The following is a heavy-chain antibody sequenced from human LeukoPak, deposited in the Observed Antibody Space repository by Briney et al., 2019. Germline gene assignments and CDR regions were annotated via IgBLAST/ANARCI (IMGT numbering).Heavy chain of an antibody. D-gene: IGHD5-18*01. J-gene: IGHJ4*02. CDR2: ISYDGGNK. CDR1: GFTFSSYG. V-gene: IGHV3-30*03. CDR3: SRLRGYSYGYGDY. Sequence: GGSLRLSCSASGFTFSSYGMHWVRQAPGKGLEWVAVISYDGGNKYYADSAKGRFTISRDNAKNTLYLQMNSLRAEDTAVYYCSRLRGYSYGYGDYWGQGTLVTVSS.